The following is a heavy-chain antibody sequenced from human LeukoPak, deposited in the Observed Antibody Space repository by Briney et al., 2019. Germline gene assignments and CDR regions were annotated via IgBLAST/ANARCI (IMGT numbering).Heavy chain of an antibody. CDR1: GFTFSSYW. Sequence: GGSLRLSCAASGFTFSSYWMHWVRQAPGKGLVWVSRISGDGGSINYADSVKGRFTISRDNAKNTLYLQMNSLRAEDTAVYYCVRGSSGWGAFDIWGQGTMVTVSS. D-gene: IGHD6-19*01. CDR3: VRGSSGWGAFDI. V-gene: IGHV3-74*01. J-gene: IGHJ3*02. CDR2: ISGDGGSI.